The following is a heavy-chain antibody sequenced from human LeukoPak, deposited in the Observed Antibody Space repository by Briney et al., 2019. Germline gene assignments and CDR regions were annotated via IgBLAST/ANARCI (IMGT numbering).Heavy chain of an antibody. D-gene: IGHD2-15*01. CDR2: VFYSGST. CDR1: GFTFSSYA. V-gene: IGHV4-39*01. J-gene: IGHJ4*02. Sequence: GSLRLSCAASGFTFSSYAMSWVRQAPGKGLEWIGSVFYSGSTYYNPSLKSRVTISVDTSKNQFSLKLNSVIAADTAVYYCAGLWSTHCSGGSCPHQPNYWGQGTLVTVSS. CDR3: AGLWSTHCSGGSCPHQPNY.